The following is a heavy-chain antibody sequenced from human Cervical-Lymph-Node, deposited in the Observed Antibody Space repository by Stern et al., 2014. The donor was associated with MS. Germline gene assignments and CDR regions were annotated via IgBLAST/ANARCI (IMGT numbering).Heavy chain of an antibody. CDR2: IYLGGGT. D-gene: IGHD2-2*01. Sequence: QLQLQESGPGLVWPSGTLSLTCAVSGGSVTTMNWWSWVRQPPGTGLEWMGEIYLGGGTSYDPSLKSRVPMQVDKSKNQVSLEMRSVTAADTAVYFCARDCGRSSCYVHWGQGTLVTVSS. CDR3: ARDCGRSSCYVH. J-gene: IGHJ4*02. V-gene: IGHV4-4*02. CDR1: GGSVTTMNW.